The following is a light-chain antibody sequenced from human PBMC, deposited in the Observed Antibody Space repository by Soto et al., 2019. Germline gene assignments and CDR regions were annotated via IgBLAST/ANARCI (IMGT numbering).Light chain of an antibody. CDR1: QSISRY. Sequence: DIQMTQSPSSLSASVGDRVNITCRASQSISRYLNWYKHKPGKAPKLLIYAASPLQSGVPSRFSCSGSGTDCTRAISSLQPEDFAAYYCEQSYSTPYTFGPGTKLEI. CDR2: AAS. J-gene: IGKJ2*01. V-gene: IGKV1-39*01. CDR3: EQSYSTPYT.